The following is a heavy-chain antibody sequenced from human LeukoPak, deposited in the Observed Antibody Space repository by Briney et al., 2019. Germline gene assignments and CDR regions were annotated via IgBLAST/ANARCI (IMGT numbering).Heavy chain of an antibody. J-gene: IGHJ6*02. CDR1: GLNLDAYA. V-gene: IGHV3-43*02. CDR2: ISGDGTIT. Sequence: GGSLRLSCAASGLNLDAYAMHWVRQAPGKGLEWVSLISGDGTITYYADSVKGRFTITRDNSKNSLFLEMNSLRSEDTALYYCAKDTPLFYHYYGIDVWGQGTTVTVSS. CDR3: AKDTPLFYHYYGIDV.